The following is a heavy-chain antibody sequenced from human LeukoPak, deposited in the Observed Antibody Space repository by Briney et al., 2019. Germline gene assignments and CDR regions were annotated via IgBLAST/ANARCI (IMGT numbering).Heavy chain of an antibody. D-gene: IGHD6-13*01. CDR1: GSTFSSYA. J-gene: IGHJ4*02. Sequence: GGSPRLSCAASGSTFSSYAMSWVRQAPGKGLEWVSAISGSGGSTYYADSVKGRFTISRDNSKNTLYLQMNSLRAEDTAVYYCAKGMIAAAGVFDYWGQGTLVTVSS. CDR2: ISGSGGST. V-gene: IGHV3-23*01. CDR3: AKGMIAAAGVFDY.